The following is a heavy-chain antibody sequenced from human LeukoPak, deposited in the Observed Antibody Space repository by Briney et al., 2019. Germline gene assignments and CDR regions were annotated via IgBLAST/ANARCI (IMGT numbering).Heavy chain of an antibody. J-gene: IGHJ4*02. CDR2: IKQDGSEI. Sequence: PGGSLRLSCAASGFTVSSNYMSWVRQAPGKGLEWVANIKQDGSEIYYVDSVKGRFTISRDNAKNSLYLQMNSLRAEDTAVYYCARPDTAKSFDYWGQGTLVSVSS. V-gene: IGHV3-7*01. CDR3: ARPDTAKSFDY. CDR1: GFTVSSNY. D-gene: IGHD5-18*01.